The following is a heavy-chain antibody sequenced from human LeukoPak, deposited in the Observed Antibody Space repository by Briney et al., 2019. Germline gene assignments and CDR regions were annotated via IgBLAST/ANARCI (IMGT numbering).Heavy chain of an antibody. CDR2: TYYRSKWYN. Sequence: PSQTLSLTCAIPGDSFSSNSAAWNWIRQSPSRGLEWLGRTYYRSKWYNDYAVSVKSRITINPDTSKNQFSLQLNSVTPEDTAVYYCARDFQYDSSGYYSLWGQGTLVTVSS. D-gene: IGHD3-22*01. V-gene: IGHV6-1*01. CDR1: GDSFSSNSAA. CDR3: ARDFQYDSSGYYSL. J-gene: IGHJ4*02.